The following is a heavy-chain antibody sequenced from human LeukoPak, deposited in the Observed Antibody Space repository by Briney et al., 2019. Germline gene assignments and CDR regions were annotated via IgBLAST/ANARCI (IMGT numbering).Heavy chain of an antibody. CDR1: GFTVNNDY. J-gene: IGHJ4*02. Sequence: GGSLRLSCAASGFTVNNDYMSWVRQAPGKGLEWVSVIYSGGSTKYADSVKGRFTISRDNSKNTLYLQMNSLRAEDTAIYYCAREVTTGTFYWGQGTLVTVSS. CDR3: AREVTTGTFY. V-gene: IGHV3-66*01. D-gene: IGHD1-1*01. CDR2: IYSGGST.